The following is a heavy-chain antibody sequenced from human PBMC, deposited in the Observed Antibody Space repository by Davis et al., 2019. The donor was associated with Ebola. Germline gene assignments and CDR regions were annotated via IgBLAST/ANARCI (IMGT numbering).Heavy chain of an antibody. CDR3: AERGGSV. D-gene: IGHD3-16*01. CDR2: IYYTGNA. Sequence: PSETLSLTCTVSGVSISRHYWNWIRQPPGKRLEWIGSIYYTGNAYYNSSLASRATISVDTSKNQFSLKLSSVTTVDTAMYFCAERGGSVWGRGTLVTVSS. CDR1: GVSISRHY. J-gene: IGHJ4*02. V-gene: IGHV4-59*11.